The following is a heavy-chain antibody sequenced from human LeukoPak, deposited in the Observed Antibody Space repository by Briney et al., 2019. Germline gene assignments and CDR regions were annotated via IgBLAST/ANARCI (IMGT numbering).Heavy chain of an antibody. CDR2: IIPILGIA. V-gene: IGHV1-69*04. Sequence: GDSVKVSCKASGGTFSSYTISWVRQAPGQGLELMGRIIPILGIANYAQKFQGRVTITADKSTSTAYMELSSLRSEDTAVYYCARDSLAGVAAPFDYWGQGTLVNVSS. J-gene: IGHJ4*02. CDR3: ARDSLAGVAAPFDY. D-gene: IGHD6-13*01. CDR1: GGTFSSYT.